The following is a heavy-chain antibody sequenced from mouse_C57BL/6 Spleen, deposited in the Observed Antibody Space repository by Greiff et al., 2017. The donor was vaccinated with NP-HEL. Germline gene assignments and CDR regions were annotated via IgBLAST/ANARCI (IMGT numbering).Heavy chain of an antibody. D-gene: IGHD1-1*01. CDR3: ARMDYYGSSPDY. V-gene: IGHV1-64*01. CDR2: IHPNSGST. Sequence: QVQLQQPGAELVKPGASVKLSCKASGYTFTSYWMHWVKQRPGQGLEWIGMIHPNSGSTNYNEKFKSKATLTVDKSSSTAYMQLSSLTSEDSAVYYCARMDYYGSSPDYWGQGTTLTVSS. CDR1: GYTFTSYW. J-gene: IGHJ2*01.